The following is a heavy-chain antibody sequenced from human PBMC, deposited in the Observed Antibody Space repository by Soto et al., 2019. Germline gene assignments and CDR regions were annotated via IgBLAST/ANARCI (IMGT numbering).Heavy chain of an antibody. CDR1: GDSVSSNSAA. D-gene: IGHD4-17*01. Sequence: SQTLSLTCAISGDSVSSNSAAWNWIRQSPSRGLEWLGRTYYRSKWYNDYAVSVKSRITINPDTSKNQFSLQLNSVTPEDTAVYYCARAPLPDGDYVFLEDSYFDYWGQGTLVTVSS. V-gene: IGHV6-1*01. CDR2: TYYRSKWYN. CDR3: ARAPLPDGDYVFLEDSYFDY. J-gene: IGHJ4*02.